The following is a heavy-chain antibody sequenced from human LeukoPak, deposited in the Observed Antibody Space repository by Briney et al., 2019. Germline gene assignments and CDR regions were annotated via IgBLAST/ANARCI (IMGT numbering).Heavy chain of an antibody. D-gene: IGHD6-19*01. Sequence: ASVRVSCKASGYTFTSYGISWGRQAPGQGREWMGWISAYNGNTNYAQKLQGRVTMTTDTSTSTAYMELRSLRSDDTAVYYCSRAHSYSSGWSGYSDYWGQGTLVTVSS. CDR3: SRAHSYSSGWSGYSDY. V-gene: IGHV1-18*01. J-gene: IGHJ4*02. CDR2: ISAYNGNT. CDR1: GYTFTSYG.